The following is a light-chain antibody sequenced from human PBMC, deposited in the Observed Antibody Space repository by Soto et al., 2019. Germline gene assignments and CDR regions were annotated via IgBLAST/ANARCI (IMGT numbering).Light chain of an antibody. CDR3: SSYTSSSTHV. J-gene: IGLJ1*01. CDR2: DVS. V-gene: IGLV2-14*03. CDR1: SSDVGAYNF. Sequence: QSALTQPASVSGSRGQSITISCTGTSSDVGAYNFVSWYQQHPGKLPNLMIFDVSRRPSGVSDRFSGSKSGNTASLTISVLQAEDEGDYYCSSYTSSSTHVFGSGTKLTVL.